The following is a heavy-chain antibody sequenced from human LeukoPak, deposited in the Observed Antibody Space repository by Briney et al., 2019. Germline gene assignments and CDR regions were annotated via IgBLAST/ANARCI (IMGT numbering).Heavy chain of an antibody. V-gene: IGHV1-8*01. D-gene: IGHD6-19*01. J-gene: IGHJ6*03. CDR2: MNPNSGNT. Sequence: VASVRVSCKASGYTFTSYDMNWVRQAAGQGLEWMGWMNPNSGNTDYAQKVKGRVTITRNNDKSTVYMELSRLREEETAVYYYAREAGNIAVAGQENYYMDVWGKGTTVTVSS. CDR3: AREAGNIAVAGQENYYMDV. CDR1: GYTFTSYD.